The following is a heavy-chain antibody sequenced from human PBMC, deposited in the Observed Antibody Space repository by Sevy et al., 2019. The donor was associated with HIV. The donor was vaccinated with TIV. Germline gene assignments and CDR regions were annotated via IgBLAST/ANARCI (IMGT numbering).Heavy chain of an antibody. V-gene: IGHV4-34*01. Sequence: SETLSLTCAVYGGSFSGYYWSWIRQPPGKGLEWIGEINHSGSTNYNPSLKSRVTISVDTSKNQFSLKLSSVTAADTAVYYCARGMSGYCSSTSCHLDYYYHGMDVWGQGTTVTVSS. CDR3: ARGMSGYCSSTSCHLDYYYHGMDV. J-gene: IGHJ6*02. D-gene: IGHD2-2*03. CDR2: INHSGST. CDR1: GGSFSGYY.